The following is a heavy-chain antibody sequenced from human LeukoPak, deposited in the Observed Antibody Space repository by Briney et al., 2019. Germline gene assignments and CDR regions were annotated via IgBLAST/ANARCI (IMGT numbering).Heavy chain of an antibody. CDR1: GGSISSSSYY. CDR2: INHSGST. Sequence: PSETLSLTCTVSGGSISSSSYYWGWIRQPPGKGLEWIGEINHSGSTNYNPSLKSRVTISVDTSKNQFSLKLSSVTAADTAVYYCARDALGYYYYMDVWGKGTTVTVSS. CDR3: ARDALGYYYYMDV. J-gene: IGHJ6*03. V-gene: IGHV4-39*07.